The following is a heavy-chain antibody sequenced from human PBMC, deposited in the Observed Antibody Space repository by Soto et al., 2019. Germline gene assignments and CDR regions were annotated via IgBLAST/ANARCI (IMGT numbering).Heavy chain of an antibody. Sequence: EVQVLESGGGLEQPGESLRLSCAASGFTFSTYAMRWVRQAPGKGLEWVSSISGSGGRTHDAESVKGRFTISRDNSENTLYLYMDSLRAEDTAAYDCAKGGYFFYYGMDVWGQGTTVTVSS. CDR2: ISGSGGRT. V-gene: IGHV3-23*01. J-gene: IGHJ6*02. CDR1: GFTFSTYA. D-gene: IGHD1-26*01. CDR3: AKGGYFFYYGMDV.